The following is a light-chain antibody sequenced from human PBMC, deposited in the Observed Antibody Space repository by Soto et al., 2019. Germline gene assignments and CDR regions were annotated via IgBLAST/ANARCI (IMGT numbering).Light chain of an antibody. CDR2: QDS. V-gene: IGLV3-1*01. CDR3: QAWDSSTAYVV. Sequence: SYELTQPPSVSVSPGQTASITCSGDKLGEKYACWYQQKPGQSPVLVIYQDSKRPSGITERFSGYNSGNTATLTISGTQAIDEADYYCQAWDSSTAYVVFGGGTKLTVL. J-gene: IGLJ2*01. CDR1: KLGEKY.